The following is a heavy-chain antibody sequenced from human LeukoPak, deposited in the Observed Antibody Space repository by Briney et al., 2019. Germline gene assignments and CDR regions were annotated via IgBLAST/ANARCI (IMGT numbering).Heavy chain of an antibody. Sequence: SETLSLTCTVSGGSISSYYWSWIRQPPGKGLEWIGYIYYSGSTNYNPSLKSRVTISVDTSKNQFSLKLSSVTAADTAVYYCARSGYSSGWYPGRWGQGTLVTISS. D-gene: IGHD6-19*01. J-gene: IGHJ4*02. CDR1: GGSISSYY. CDR2: IYYSGST. CDR3: ARSGYSSGWYPGR. V-gene: IGHV4-59*08.